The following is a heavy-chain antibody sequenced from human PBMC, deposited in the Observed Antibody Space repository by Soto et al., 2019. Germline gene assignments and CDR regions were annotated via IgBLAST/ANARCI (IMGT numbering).Heavy chain of an antibody. J-gene: IGHJ4*02. CDR1: GGTFSSYA. CDR2: IIPIFGTA. V-gene: IGHV1-69*13. D-gene: IGHD5-12*01. Sequence: SVKVSCKASGGTFSSYAIRWVRQAPGQGLEWMGGIIPIFGTANYAQRFQGRVTITADESTSTPYMELSSLRSEDTAVHYCARLLRGYRGYDYDYWGQGTLLTVSA. CDR3: ARLLRGYRGYDYDY.